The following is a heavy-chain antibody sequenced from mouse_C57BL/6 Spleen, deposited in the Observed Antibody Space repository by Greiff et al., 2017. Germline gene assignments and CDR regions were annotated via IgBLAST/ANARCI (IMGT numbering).Heavy chain of an antibody. Sequence: QVQLQQPGAEPVKPGASVKLSCKASGYTFTSYWMQWVKQRPGQGLEWIGEIDPSDSYTNYNQKFKGKATLTVDTSSSTAYMQLSSLTSEDSAVYYCARDGLRRDAMDYWGQGTSVTVSS. D-gene: IGHD2-2*01. V-gene: IGHV1-50*01. J-gene: IGHJ4*01. CDR3: ARDGLRRDAMDY. CDR1: GYTFTSYW. CDR2: IDPSDSYT.